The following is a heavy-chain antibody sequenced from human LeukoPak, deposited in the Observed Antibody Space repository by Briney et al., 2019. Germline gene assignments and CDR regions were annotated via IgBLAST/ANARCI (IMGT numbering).Heavy chain of an antibody. D-gene: IGHD2-2*01. J-gene: IGHJ3*02. CDR3: ARDPCSSTSCYGPDDAFDI. Sequence: TSVKVSCKASGGTFSSYAISWVRQAPGQGLEWMGGIIPIFGTANYAQKFQGRVTITADESTSTAYMELSSLRSEDTAVYYCARDPCSSTSCYGPDDAFDIWGQGTMVTVSS. CDR1: GGTFSSYA. CDR2: IIPIFGTA. V-gene: IGHV1-69*01.